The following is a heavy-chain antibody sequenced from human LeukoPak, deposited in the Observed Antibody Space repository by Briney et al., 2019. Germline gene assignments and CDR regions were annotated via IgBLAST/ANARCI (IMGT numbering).Heavy chain of an antibody. CDR3: ATYYYGSGSYNYYYYGMDV. V-gene: IGHV3-23*01. CDR1: GFSFSNFA. D-gene: IGHD3-10*01. J-gene: IGHJ6*02. Sequence: PGGSLRLSCAASGFSFSNFAMSWVRQAPGKGLEWVSAISGSGGSTYYADSVKGRFTISRDNSKNTLYLQMNSLRAEDTAVYYCATYYYGSGSYNYYYYGMDVWGQGTTVTVSS. CDR2: ISGSGGST.